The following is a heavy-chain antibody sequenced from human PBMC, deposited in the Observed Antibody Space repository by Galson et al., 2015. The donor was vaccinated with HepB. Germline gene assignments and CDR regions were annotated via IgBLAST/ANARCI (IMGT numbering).Heavy chain of an antibody. V-gene: IGHV1-8*01. CDR3: ARGIKLPSYYYYYYMDV. J-gene: IGHJ6*03. D-gene: IGHD2-15*01. CDR2: MNPNSGNT. CDR1: GYTFTSYD. Sequence: SVKVSCKASGYTFTSYDINWVRQATGQGLEWMGWMNPNSGNTGYAQKFQGRVTMTRNTSISTAYMELSSLRSEDTAVYYCARGIKLPSYYYYYYMDVWGKGTTVTVSS.